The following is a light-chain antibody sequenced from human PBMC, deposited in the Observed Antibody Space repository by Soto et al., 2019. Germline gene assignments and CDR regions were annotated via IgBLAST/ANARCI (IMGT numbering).Light chain of an antibody. J-gene: IGKJ1*01. Sequence: DIQMTQSPSTLSASVGDRVAITCRASQSIGSWVAWYQQKPGKAPKLLIYAASSLQSGVPSRFSGSGSGTDFTLTISSLQPEDFATYYCQQSYSTPPEWTFGQGTKVDIK. CDR1: QSIGSW. CDR3: QQSYSTPPEWT. CDR2: AAS. V-gene: IGKV1-39*01.